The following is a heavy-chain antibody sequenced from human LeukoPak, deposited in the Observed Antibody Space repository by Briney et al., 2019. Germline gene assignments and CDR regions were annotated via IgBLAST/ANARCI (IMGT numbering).Heavy chain of an antibody. CDR3: ARDPTPYSAYDSFYFDP. CDR1: EFTFSAYV. J-gene: IGHJ5*02. V-gene: IGHV3-30-3*01. D-gene: IGHD5-12*01. CDR2: ISYNGGNQ. Sequence: GGSLRLSCAASEFTFSAYVMHWVRQAPGKGLEWLALISYNGGNQFYADSVRGRFTISRDNSKNTLYLQMNNLRPEDTAIYYCARDPTPYSAYDSFYFDPWGQGTLVTVSS.